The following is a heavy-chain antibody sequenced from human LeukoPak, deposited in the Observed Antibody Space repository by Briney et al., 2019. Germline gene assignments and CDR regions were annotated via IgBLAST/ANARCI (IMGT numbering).Heavy chain of an antibody. CDR1: GGSISSYY. Sequence: SETLSLTCTVSGGSISSYYWSWIRQPPGMGLEWIGEIIHSGRTNYNPSLTSRVSISVGTSKNQFSLELSSVTAADTAVYYCARGILVTVYAAFDYWGQGTLVTVSS. J-gene: IGHJ4*02. V-gene: IGHV4-34*01. CDR3: ARGILVTVYAAFDY. D-gene: IGHD2/OR15-2a*01. CDR2: IIHSGRT.